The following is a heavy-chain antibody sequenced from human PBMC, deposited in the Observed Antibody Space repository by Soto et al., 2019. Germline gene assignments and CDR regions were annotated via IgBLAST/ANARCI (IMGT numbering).Heavy chain of an antibody. D-gene: IGHD3-22*01. V-gene: IGHV3-23*01. J-gene: IGHJ4*02. CDR3: AKGGLYSYDSRGSY. CDR1: GFTFSSHA. Sequence: AGGSLRLSCGASGFTFSSHAMSWVRQAPGKGPEWVSAISSSGGSTYYADSVKGRFTISRDNSKSTLFLQMKSLRAEDTGVYYCAKGGLYSYDSRGSYWGQGTLVTVFS. CDR2: ISSSGGST.